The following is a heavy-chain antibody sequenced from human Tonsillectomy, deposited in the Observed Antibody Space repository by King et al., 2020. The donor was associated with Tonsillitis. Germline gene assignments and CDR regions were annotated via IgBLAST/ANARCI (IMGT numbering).Heavy chain of an antibody. D-gene: IGHD5-12*01. V-gene: IGHV3-30*02. CDR3: AKPGTTYSGYDSSPVFDY. CDR1: GFTFKTYG. CDR2: IRFDGTNK. J-gene: IGHJ4*02. Sequence: VQLVESGGGVVQPGGSLRLPCAASGFTFKTYGMHWVRQAPGKGLKWVAFIRFDGTNKYFADSVKGRFTISRDNSKNTLYLQMNSLRPEETAVYYCAKPGTTYSGYDSSPVFDYWGQGTLVTVSS.